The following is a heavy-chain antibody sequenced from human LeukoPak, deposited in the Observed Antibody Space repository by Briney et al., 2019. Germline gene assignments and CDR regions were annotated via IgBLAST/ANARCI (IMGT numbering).Heavy chain of an antibody. CDR3: ARGALHYYDILTGYPLYYFDY. CDR1: GFTVSSNY. V-gene: IGHV3-53*04. J-gene: IGHJ4*02. Sequence: GSLRLSCSASGFTVSSNYMSWVRQAPGKGLEWVSVIYSGGSTYYADSVKGRFTISRHNSKNTLYLQINSLRAEDTAVYYCARGALHYYDILTGYPLYYFDYWGQGTLVTVSS. CDR2: IYSGGST. D-gene: IGHD3-9*01.